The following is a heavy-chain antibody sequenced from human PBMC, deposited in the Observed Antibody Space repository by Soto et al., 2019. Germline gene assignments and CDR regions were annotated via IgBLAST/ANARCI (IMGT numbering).Heavy chain of an antibody. Sequence: SETLSLTCAVYGGSFSGYYWSWIRQPPGKGLEWIGEINHSGSTNYNPSLKSRVTISVDTSKNQFSLKLSSVTAADTAVYYCARGRSIAVAGTPSFYPLRPLQNFDYWGQGTLVTVSS. CDR3: ARGRSIAVAGTPSFYPLRPLQNFDY. D-gene: IGHD6-19*01. J-gene: IGHJ4*02. CDR2: INHSGST. CDR1: GGSFSGYY. V-gene: IGHV4-34*01.